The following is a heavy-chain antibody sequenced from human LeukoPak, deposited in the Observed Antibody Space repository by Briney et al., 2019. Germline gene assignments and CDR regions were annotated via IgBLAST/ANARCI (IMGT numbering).Heavy chain of an antibody. J-gene: IGHJ6*02. Sequence: PGGSLRLSCSASGFTFSSYAMHWVRQAPGKGLEYVSGISSNGGSTYYADSVKGRFTISRDNSKNTLYLQMSSLRAEDTAVYYCVKSPDYGGVWGQGTTVTVS. CDR3: VKSPDYGGV. CDR2: ISSNGGST. V-gene: IGHV3-64D*06. D-gene: IGHD4-23*01. CDR1: GFTFSSYA.